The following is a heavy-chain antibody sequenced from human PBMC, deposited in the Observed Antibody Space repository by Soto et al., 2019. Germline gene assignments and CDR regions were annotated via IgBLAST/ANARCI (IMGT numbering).Heavy chain of an antibody. CDR1: GYSFTSYW. J-gene: IGHJ6*02. CDR2: IYPGDSDT. V-gene: IGHV5-51*01. D-gene: IGHD2-2*01. CDR3: ARPGGYCSSTPCYYYGMDV. Sequence: GESLKISCKGSGYSFTSYWIGWVRQMPGKGLEWMGVIYPGDSDTRYSPSFQGQVTISADKSISTAYLQWSSLKASDTAMYYCARPGGYCSSTPCYYYGMDVWGQGTTVTVSS.